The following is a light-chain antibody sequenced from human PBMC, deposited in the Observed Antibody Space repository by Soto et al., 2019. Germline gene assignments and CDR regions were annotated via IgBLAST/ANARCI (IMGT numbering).Light chain of an antibody. Sequence: QSVLTQPPSASGTPGQRVTISCSGSSSNIGSNYVYWYQQLPGTAPKLLIYSNNQWPSGVPDRFSGSKSGTSASLAISGLRYEDEGDYYCATWDDSLSGRVFGGGTKLTVL. V-gene: IGLV1-47*02. CDR1: SSNIGSNY. CDR3: ATWDDSLSGRV. CDR2: SNN. J-gene: IGLJ3*02.